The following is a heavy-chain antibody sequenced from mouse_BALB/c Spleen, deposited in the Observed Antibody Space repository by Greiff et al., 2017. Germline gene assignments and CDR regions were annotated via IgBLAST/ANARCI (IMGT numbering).Heavy chain of an antibody. CDR2: IRNKANGYTT. Sequence: EVKLVESGGGLVQPGGSLRLSCATSGFTFTDYYMSWVRQPPGKALEWLGFIRNKANGYTTEYSASVKGLFTIARDNSQSILYLQMNTLRAEDSATYYCARDFYGLMDYWGQGTSVTVSS. CDR1: GFTFTDYY. D-gene: IGHD1-1*02. CDR3: ARDFYGLMDY. V-gene: IGHV7-3*02. J-gene: IGHJ4*01.